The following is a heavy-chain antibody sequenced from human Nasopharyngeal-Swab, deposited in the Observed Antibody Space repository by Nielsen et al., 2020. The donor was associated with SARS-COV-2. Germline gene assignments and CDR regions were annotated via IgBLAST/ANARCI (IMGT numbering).Heavy chain of an antibody. CDR1: GFTFSDHY. D-gene: IGHD4-17*01. Sequence: GESLKISCAASGFTFSDHYMTWIRQAPGKGLEWVSYISNSGSYTNYADSVKGRFTISRDNAKNSLYLQMNSLRADDTAAYYCARMDGYADNYYYYYIDVWGKGTTVTVSS. CDR2: ISNSGSYT. CDR3: ARMDGYADNYYYYYIDV. J-gene: IGHJ6*03. V-gene: IGHV3-11*06.